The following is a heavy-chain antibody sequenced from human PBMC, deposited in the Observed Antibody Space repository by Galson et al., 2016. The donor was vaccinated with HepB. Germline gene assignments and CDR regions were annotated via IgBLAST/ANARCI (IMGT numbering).Heavy chain of an antibody. CDR2: IYSGGST. J-gene: IGHJ4*01. CDR1: GFSVSSNS. V-gene: IGHV3-53*01. CDR3: VRMGHCPAYGVCFNNYFHW. D-gene: IGHD2-8*01. Sequence: SLRLSCAASGFSVSSNSMNWVRQAPGKGLEWVSVIYSGGSTYYADSVKGRLTISRDNSKNTGYLQMNSLRADDTALYYCVRMGHCPAYGVCFNNYFHWWGHGTLVTVS.